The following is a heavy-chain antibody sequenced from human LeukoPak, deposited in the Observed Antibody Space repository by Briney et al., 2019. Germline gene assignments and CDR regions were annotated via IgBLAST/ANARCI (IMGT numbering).Heavy chain of an antibody. CDR2: INTPGGST. CDR3: ARRYFDY. Sequence: PGGSLRLSCAASGFTFSSYAMSWVRQAPGKGLEWVSAINTPGGSTYYADSVKGRFTISRDNSKNSLYLQMNSLRAEDTAVYYCARRYFDYWGQGTLVTVSS. V-gene: IGHV3-23*01. J-gene: IGHJ4*02. CDR1: GFTFSSYA.